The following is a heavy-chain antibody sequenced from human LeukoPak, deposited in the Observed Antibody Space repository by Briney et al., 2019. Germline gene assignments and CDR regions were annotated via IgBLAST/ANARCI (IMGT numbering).Heavy chain of an antibody. D-gene: IGHD6-13*01. Sequence: ASVKVSCKASGYTFTSYDINWVRQATGQGLEWIGWMNPNSGNTGYAQKFQGRVTMTRNTSISTAYMELSSLRSEDTAVYYCARANPYSSSSDAFDIWGQGTMVTVSS. CDR3: ARANPYSSSSDAFDI. CDR2: MNPNSGNT. CDR1: GYTFTSYD. J-gene: IGHJ3*02. V-gene: IGHV1-8*01.